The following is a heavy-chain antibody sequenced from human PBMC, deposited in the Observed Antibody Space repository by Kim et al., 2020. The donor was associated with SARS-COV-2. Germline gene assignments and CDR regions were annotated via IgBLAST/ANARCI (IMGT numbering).Heavy chain of an antibody. V-gene: IGHV4-4*02. CDR1: GASISSSNW. D-gene: IGHD3-22*01. J-gene: IGHJ4*02. CDR3: SRVESSSGSAFDY. Sequence: SETLSLTCAVSGASISSSNWWSWVRQTQGKDLEWIGGIFHSGSNNYNPSLKRRGTISVDQTKNQFSLKLSSVTAAVPAVYYCSRVESSSGSAFDYWGQGTLVTVSS. CDR2: IFHSGSN.